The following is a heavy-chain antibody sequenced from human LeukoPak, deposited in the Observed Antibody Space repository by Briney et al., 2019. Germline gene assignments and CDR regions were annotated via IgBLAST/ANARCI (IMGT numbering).Heavy chain of an antibody. J-gene: IGHJ2*01. CDR2: IYYSGTT. D-gene: IGHD2-21*02. CDR3: ARLPGVVVTASKYFDL. V-gene: IGHV4-61*01. CDR1: GGSFSTNSYY. Sequence: SETLSLTCTVSGGSFSTNSYYWSWIRQPPGKGLEWIGYIYYSGTTNYNPSLKSRVTISVDTSKNQFSLKLSSVTAADTAVYYCARLPGVVVTASKYFDLWGRGTLVTVSS.